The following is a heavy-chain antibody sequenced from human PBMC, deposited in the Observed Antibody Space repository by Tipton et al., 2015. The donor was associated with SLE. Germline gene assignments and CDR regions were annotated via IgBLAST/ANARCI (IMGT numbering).Heavy chain of an antibody. V-gene: IGHV4-39*01. CDR2: FYYSATT. J-gene: IGHJ3*01. D-gene: IGHD3-22*01. Sequence: TLSLTCIVSGDSFSSGFYYWGWVRQPPGKGLEWIGSFYYSATTYYNPSLKSRVTISVDTSKNQFSLKLSFVTAADTAVYYCATSLNYYDSSGPGGWGQGTMVTVSS. CDR3: ATSLNYYDSSGPGG. CDR1: GDSFSSGFYY.